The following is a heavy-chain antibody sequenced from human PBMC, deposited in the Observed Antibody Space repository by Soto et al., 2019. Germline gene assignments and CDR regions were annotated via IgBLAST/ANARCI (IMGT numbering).Heavy chain of an antibody. V-gene: IGHV1-69*01. CDR1: GGTFSSYA. D-gene: IGHD6-13*01. CDR2: IIPIFGTA. Sequence: QVQLVQSGAEVKKPGPSVKVSCKASGGTFSSYAISWVRQAPGQGLEWMGGIIPIFGTANYAQKFQGRVTITADESTSTAYMELSSLRSEDTAVYYCASVGAAAGRTRAEYFQHWGQGTLVTVSS. CDR3: ASVGAAAGRTRAEYFQH. J-gene: IGHJ1*01.